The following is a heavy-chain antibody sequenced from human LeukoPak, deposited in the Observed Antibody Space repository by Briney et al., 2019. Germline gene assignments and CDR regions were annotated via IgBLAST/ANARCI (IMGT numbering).Heavy chain of an antibody. Sequence: GGSLRLSCAASGFTFSSYAMSWVRQAPGKGLEWVSAISGSGGSTYYADSVKGRFTISRDNSKNTLYLQMNSLRAEDTAVYYCAKDPGGYSYGPQLDYWAREPWSPSPQ. D-gene: IGHD5-18*01. V-gene: IGHV3-23*01. CDR1: GFTFSSYA. J-gene: IGHJ4*02. CDR2: ISGSGGST. CDR3: AKDPGGYSYGPQLDY.